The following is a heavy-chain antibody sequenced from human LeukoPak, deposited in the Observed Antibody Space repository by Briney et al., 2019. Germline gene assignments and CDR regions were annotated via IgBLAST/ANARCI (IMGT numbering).Heavy chain of an antibody. D-gene: IGHD3-3*01. CDR3: ARDMGTIFGASGPDWFDP. CDR1: GFTLSSYW. J-gene: IGHJ5*02. CDR2: IKQDGSEK. V-gene: IGHV3-7*01. Sequence: PGGSLRLSCAASGFTLSSYWMSWVRQAPGKGLEWVANIKQDGSEKYYVDSVKGRFTISRDNAKNSLYLQMNSLRAEDTAVYYCARDMGTIFGASGPDWFDPWGQGTLVTVSS.